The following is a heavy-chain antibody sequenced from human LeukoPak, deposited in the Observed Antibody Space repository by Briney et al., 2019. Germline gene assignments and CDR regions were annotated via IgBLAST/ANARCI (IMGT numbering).Heavy chain of an antibody. J-gene: IGHJ4*02. Sequence: PGGSLRLSCAASGFTFSSYAMSWVRQAPGKGLEWVSAISGSGGSTYYADSVKGRFTISRDNSKNTLYLQMNSLRAEDTAVYYCAKDGPLGIMITFGGVIVIGEIPARSYYFDYWGQGTLVTVSS. CDR2: ISGSGGST. CDR3: AKDGPLGIMITFGGVIVIGEIPARSYYFDY. V-gene: IGHV3-23*01. D-gene: IGHD3-16*02. CDR1: GFTFSSYA.